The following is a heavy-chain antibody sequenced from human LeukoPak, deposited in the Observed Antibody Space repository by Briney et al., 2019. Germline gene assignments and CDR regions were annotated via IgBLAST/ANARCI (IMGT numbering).Heavy chain of an antibody. V-gene: IGHV3-15*04. CDR3: TASPGITVCGVVYDY. D-gene: IGHD3-3*01. CDR2: IESKAVGGTT. Sequence: GGSLRLSRAASGPTFRNACINGVRQAPGKGLEWVGRIESKAVGGTTDYAAPLKGRFTISRDDSENTLYLQMNSVKTEDTGVYYCTASPGITVCGVVYDYWGPGALVIVSS. J-gene: IGHJ4*02. CDR1: GPTFRNAC.